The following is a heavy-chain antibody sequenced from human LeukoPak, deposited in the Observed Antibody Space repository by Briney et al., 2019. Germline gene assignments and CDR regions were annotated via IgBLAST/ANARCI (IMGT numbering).Heavy chain of an antibody. CDR3: TRDLHGDDAFDV. J-gene: IGHJ3*01. V-gene: IGHV3-49*04. D-gene: IGHD4-17*01. CDR1: GFNFGDYA. Sequence: GRSLRLSCRTSGFNFGDYAMSWVRQAPGQGLEWVGFIRTKPYGGTPDYAASVKGRFTTSVDDSKSIAYLRVNSLETEDTAVYYCTRDLHGDDAFDVWGQGTMVTVSS. CDR2: IRTKPYGGTP.